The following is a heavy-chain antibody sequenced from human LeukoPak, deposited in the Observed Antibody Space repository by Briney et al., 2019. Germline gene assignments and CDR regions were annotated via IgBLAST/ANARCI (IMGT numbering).Heavy chain of an antibody. V-gene: IGHV4-39*01. J-gene: IGHJ4*02. CDR1: GGSISSSSYY. Sequence: PSETLSLTCTVSGGSISSSSYYWGWIRQPPGKGLEWIGSIYYSGSTYYNPSLKSRVTISVDTSRNQFSLKRSSVTAADRAVYYCATGYSYGYNYFDYWGQGTLVTVSS. D-gene: IGHD5-18*01. CDR3: ATGYSYGYNYFDY. CDR2: IYYSGST.